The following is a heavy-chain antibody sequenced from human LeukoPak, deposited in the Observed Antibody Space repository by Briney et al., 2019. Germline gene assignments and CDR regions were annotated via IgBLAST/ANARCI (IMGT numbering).Heavy chain of an antibody. D-gene: IGHD3-22*01. V-gene: IGHV1-18*01. CDR2: IGAYNGNT. CDR3: ARDDGSSYYYEYFDY. J-gene: IGHJ4*02. Sequence: ASVKVSCKASGYTFTSYGFSWVRRAPGQGLEWMGWIGAYNGNTIYAQNLQGRVTLTTDTSTSTAYMELRSLISDDAAVYYCARDDGSSYYYEYFDYWGQGTLVTVSS. CDR1: GYTFTSYG.